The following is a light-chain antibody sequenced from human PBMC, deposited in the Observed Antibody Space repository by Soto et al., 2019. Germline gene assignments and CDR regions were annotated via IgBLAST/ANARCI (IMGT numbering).Light chain of an antibody. CDR2: DAS. CDR3: QQYVTTPWT. V-gene: IGKV3-20*01. CDR1: QSLSNTY. Sequence: EIVFTQSPGTLSLSPGERATLSCRASQSLSNTYVAWYQQKPGQAPRLLIYDASSRATGIPDRFSGSGSGTDFTLTISRLEPEDFAVYSCQQYVTTPWTFGQGTKVQVK. J-gene: IGKJ1*01.